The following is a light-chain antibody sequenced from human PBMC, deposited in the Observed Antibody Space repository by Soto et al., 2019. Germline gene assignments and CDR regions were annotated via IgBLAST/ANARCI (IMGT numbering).Light chain of an antibody. CDR1: QSVNSN. Sequence: EIVMTQSPATLSVSPGERATLSCRASQSVNSNLAWYQQKPGPAPRLLISGASTMATGIPARFSSGGSETVFPPTSSRLQYDDVTVYYCQQYNNWWTFGQGTKVEMK. V-gene: IGKV3-15*01. J-gene: IGKJ1*01. CDR3: QQYNNWWT. CDR2: GAS.